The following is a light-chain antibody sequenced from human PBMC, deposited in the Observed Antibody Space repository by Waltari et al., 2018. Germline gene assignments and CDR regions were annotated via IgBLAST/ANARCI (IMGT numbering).Light chain of an antibody. CDR1: PCISSY. J-gene: IGKJ2*01. CDR2: GAS. Sequence: DIQMTQSPSSLSASVGARVTITCRASPCISSYLNWYQQKPGKAPKLRVNGASSLQSGGPSRFSGSRSGRDCTLTISSLQPEDVATYYCQQRYSTPYTAGQGTKLEIK. V-gene: IGKV1-39*01. CDR3: QQRYSTPYT.